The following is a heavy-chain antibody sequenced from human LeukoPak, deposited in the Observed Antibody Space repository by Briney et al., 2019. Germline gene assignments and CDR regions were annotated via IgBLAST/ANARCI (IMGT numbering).Heavy chain of an antibody. CDR3: ARYVRYYGSGSYPSYYYYGMDV. V-gene: IGHV4-34*01. CDR1: GGSFSGYY. D-gene: IGHD3-10*01. Sequence: PSETLSLTCAVYGGSFSGYYWSWIRQTPGKGLEWIGEINHSGSTNYNPSLKSRVTISVDTSKNQFSLKLSSVTAADTAVYYCARYVRYYGSGSYPSYYYYGMDVWGQGTTVTVSS. CDR2: INHSGST. J-gene: IGHJ6*02.